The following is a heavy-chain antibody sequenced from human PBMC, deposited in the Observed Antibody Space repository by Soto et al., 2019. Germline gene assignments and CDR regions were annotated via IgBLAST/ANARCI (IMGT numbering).Heavy chain of an antibody. CDR1: GGTFSSYT. J-gene: IGHJ5*02. V-gene: IGHV1-69*02. CDR3: AHYGEGDWFDP. Sequence: QVQLVQSGAEVKKPGSSVKVSCKASGGTFSSYTISWVRQAPGQGLEWMGRIIPILGIANYAQKFQGRVTIAADKSTSTAYMGLSSLRSEDTAVYCCAHYGEGDWFDPWGQGTLVTVSS. CDR2: IIPILGIA. D-gene: IGHD4-17*01.